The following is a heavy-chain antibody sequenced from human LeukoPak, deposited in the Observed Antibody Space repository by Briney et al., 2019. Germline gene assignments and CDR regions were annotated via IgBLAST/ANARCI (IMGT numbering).Heavy chain of an antibody. CDR2: IYYSGST. D-gene: IGHD3-22*01. Sequence: SETLSLTCTVSGGSISSSSYYWGWIRQPLGKGLEWIGSIYYSGSTYYNPSLKSRVTISVDTSKNQFSLKLSSVTAADTAVYYCASLVVILGKGNWFDPWGQGTLVTVSS. CDR1: GGSISSSSYY. CDR3: ASLVVILGKGNWFDP. V-gene: IGHV4-39*07. J-gene: IGHJ5*02.